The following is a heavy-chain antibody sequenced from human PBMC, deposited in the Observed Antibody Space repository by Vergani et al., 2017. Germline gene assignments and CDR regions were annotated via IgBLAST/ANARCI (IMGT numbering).Heavy chain of an antibody. CDR3: ASTTRRDGYNFDY. D-gene: IGHD5-24*01. CDR2: IYYSGST. J-gene: IGHJ4*02. V-gene: IGHV4-39*07. CDR1: GGSISSSSYY. Sequence: QLQLQESGPGLVKPSETLSLTCTVSGGSISSSSYYWGWIRQPPGKGLEWIGSIYYSGSTYYNPSLKSRVTISVDTSKNQFSLKLRSVTAADTAVYYCASTTRRDGYNFDYWGQGTLVTVSS.